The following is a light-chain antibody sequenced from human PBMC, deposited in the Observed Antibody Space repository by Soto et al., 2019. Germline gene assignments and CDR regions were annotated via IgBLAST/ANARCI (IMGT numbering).Light chain of an antibody. V-gene: IGLV2-14*01. CDR2: DVT. CDR3: SSYTCNSNLGIYL. Sequence: QSALTQPASVSGSPGQSITISCTGNSSDVGGYNYVSWYQQHPGKAPKLMIYDVTNRPLGVSNRFSGSKSGNTASLTISGLQAEDEDDYYCSSYTCNSNLGIYLFGAGTKLTVL. J-gene: IGLJ1*01. CDR1: SSDVGGYNY.